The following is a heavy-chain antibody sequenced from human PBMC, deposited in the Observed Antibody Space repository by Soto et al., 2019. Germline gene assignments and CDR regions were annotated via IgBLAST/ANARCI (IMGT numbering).Heavy chain of an antibody. D-gene: IGHD6-13*01. CDR1: GGSISGYY. Sequence: QVQLQESGPGLVKPSDTLSLNCTVSGGSISGYYWSWIRQPPGKGLEYIGYIYFRGSTNYTPSLKSRVTMSVDKSRNLFSLKVNSVPAADTAVYFCARQQLLPYYYALDVWGQGTTVTVSS. V-gene: IGHV4-59*07. CDR2: IYFRGST. CDR3: ARQQLLPYYYALDV. J-gene: IGHJ6*02.